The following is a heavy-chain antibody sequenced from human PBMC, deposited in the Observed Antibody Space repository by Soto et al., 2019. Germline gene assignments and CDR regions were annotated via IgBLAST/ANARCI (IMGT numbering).Heavy chain of an antibody. V-gene: IGHV4-59*02. Sequence: SETLSLTCFVSRGSVTSYHWSWIRQFPGKGVELIAYTSYPGNTNYNPCLQSRVTISFDTSKNQFSLKLTCMTAADTAVYYCARDMQDGFTHYFEPGRQGTLVTVSS. CDR3: ARDMQDGFTHYFEP. D-gene: IGHD1-26*01. CDR2: TSYPGNT. CDR1: RGSVTSYH. J-gene: IGHJ5*02.